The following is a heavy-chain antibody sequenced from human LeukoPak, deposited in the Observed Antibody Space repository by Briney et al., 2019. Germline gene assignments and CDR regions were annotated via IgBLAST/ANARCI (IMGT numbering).Heavy chain of an antibody. CDR2: INEDGRVK. CDR1: GFTFSTFW. CDR3: ARAQDPTILSYFDY. V-gene: IGHV3-7*02. Sequence: GGFLILSCAAPGFTFSTFWIPWVRQVPGKVLEGVATINEDGRVKNYVDSVKGRFTISRDNAKNSLYLQMNSLRDEDTAVYYCARAQDPTILSYFDYWGQGTLVTVSS. J-gene: IGHJ4*02. D-gene: IGHD5-24*01.